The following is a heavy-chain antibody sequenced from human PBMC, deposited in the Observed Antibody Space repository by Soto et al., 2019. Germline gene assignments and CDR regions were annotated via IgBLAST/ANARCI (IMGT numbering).Heavy chain of an antibody. D-gene: IGHD2-15*01. Sequence: VQLVESGGGLVQPGGSLMLSCEVSGISFYTYWMSWVRQAPGRGLEWVADIREEGGETDYVDSVKGRFTISRENAKKLLYLQMNSLRAEDTAVYYCASDGDRWSFDSWGRGTLVTVSS. J-gene: IGHJ4*02. CDR3: ASDGDRWSFDS. CDR2: IREEGGET. CDR1: GISFYTYW. V-gene: IGHV3-7*01.